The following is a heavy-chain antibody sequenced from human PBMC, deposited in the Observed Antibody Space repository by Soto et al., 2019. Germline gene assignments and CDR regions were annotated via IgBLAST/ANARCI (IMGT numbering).Heavy chain of an antibody. CDR2: IIPIFGTA. D-gene: IGHD2-15*01. V-gene: IGHV1-69*12. CDR3: ATCSGGRCYSADGDY. Sequence: QVQLVQSGAEVKKPGSSVKVSCKASGGTFSSYAISWVRQAPGQGLEWMGGIIPIFGTANYAQKFQGRVTLTADESTSTAYLELSSLRSEYTAVYYCATCSGGRCYSADGDYWGQGTLVTVSS. J-gene: IGHJ4*02. CDR1: GGTFSSYA.